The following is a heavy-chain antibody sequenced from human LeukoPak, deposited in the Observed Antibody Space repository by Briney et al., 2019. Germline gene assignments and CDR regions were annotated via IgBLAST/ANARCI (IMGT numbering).Heavy chain of an antibody. D-gene: IGHD2-2*01. CDR2: IYYSGST. CDR1: GGSISSYY. V-gene: IGHV4-59*08. CDR3: ASTLGYCSSTSCERHFDY. Sequence: SETQSLTCTVSGGSISSYYWSWIRQPPGKGLEWIGYIYYSGSTNYNPSLKSRVTISVDTSKNQFSLKLSSVTAADTAVYYCASTLGYCSSTSCERHFDYWGQGTLVTVSS. J-gene: IGHJ4*02.